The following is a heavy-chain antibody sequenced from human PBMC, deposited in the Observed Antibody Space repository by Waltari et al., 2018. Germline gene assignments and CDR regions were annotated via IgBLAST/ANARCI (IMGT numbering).Heavy chain of an antibody. CDR1: GGSFSGYY. Sequence: QVQLQQWGAGLLKPSETLSLTCAVYGGSFSGYYWSWIRQPPGKGLEWIGEINHSGSTNYNPYLKSRVTISVDTSKNQFSLKLSSVTAADTAVYYCASGALYGDYGDYWGQGTLVTVSS. CDR2: INHSGST. CDR3: ASGALYGDYGDY. V-gene: IGHV4-34*01. J-gene: IGHJ4*02. D-gene: IGHD4-17*01.